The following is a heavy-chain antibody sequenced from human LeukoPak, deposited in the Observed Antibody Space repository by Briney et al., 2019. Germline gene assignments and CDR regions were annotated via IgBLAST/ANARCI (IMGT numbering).Heavy chain of an antibody. CDR1: GGYTGSHY. D-gene: IGHD2/OR15-2a*01. CDR2: ISPSGTT. Sequence: PSGTLSLTCTVSGGYTGSHYWSWIRQPAGKGLEWIGRISPSGTTHYNPSLGSRVTMSVDTSNNYFSLRLSSVSAADTAVYYCARDFYASGFYFWFDPWGQGILVTVSS. J-gene: IGHJ5*02. V-gene: IGHV4-4*07. CDR3: ARDFYASGFYFWFDP.